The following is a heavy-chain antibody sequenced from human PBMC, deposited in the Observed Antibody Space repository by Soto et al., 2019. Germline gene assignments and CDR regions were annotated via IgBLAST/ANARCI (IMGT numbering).Heavy chain of an antibody. Sequence: EVQLVESGGGLVQPGGSLRLSCAASGFVFGDYWMSWVRQAPGKGLEWVANIKVDGSEQYYVDSVKGRFTVSRDNAKKSLCLQMNSLRVEDTAVYYCAKWGGGGSDHWGQGTLVTVSS. CDR3: AKWGGGGSDH. V-gene: IGHV3-7*01. D-gene: IGHD3-16*01. CDR2: IKVDGSEQ. J-gene: IGHJ4*02. CDR1: GFVFGDYW.